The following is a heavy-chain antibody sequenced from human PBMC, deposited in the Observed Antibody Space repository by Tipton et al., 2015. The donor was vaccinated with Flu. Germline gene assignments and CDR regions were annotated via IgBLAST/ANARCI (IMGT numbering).Heavy chain of an antibody. V-gene: IGHV4-38-2*02. J-gene: IGHJ5*02. D-gene: IGHD3-3*01. CDR3: ARDLREGRITIFGVVTQFDP. CDR2: IYHSGST. Sequence: TLSLTCTVSGYSISSGYYWGWIRQPPGKGLEWIGSIYHSGSTYYNPSLKSRVTISVDTSKNQFSLKLSSVTAADTAVYYCARDLREGRITIFGVVTQFDPWGQGTLVTVSS. CDR1: GYSISSGYY.